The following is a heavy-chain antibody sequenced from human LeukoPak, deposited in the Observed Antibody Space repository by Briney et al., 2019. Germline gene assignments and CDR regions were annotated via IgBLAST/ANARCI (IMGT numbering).Heavy chain of an antibody. CDR1: GFSFSSYD. CDR3: ARDRSNGLDD. V-gene: IGHV3-33*01. J-gene: IGHJ4*02. Sequence: PGRSLRLSCAVSGFSFSSYDLHWVRQAPGKGLEWVAVLWYDGSNKYYADSVKGRFTISRDNSKNTLYLQMNSLRAEDTAVYYCARDRSNGLDDWGQGTLVTVSS. CDR2: LWYDGSNK.